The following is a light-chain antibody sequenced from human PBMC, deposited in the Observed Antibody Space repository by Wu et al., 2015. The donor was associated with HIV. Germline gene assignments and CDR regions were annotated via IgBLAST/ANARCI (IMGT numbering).Light chain of an antibody. V-gene: IGKV1-27*01. CDR3: QKYNSAPWT. Sequence: DIQMTQSPSSLSASVGDRVTITCRASQGISNYLAWYQQKPGKVPKLLIYVASTLQSGVPSRFSGSGSGTDFTLTFSSLQPEDVATYYCQKYNSAPWTFGQGPRWKSN. J-gene: IGKJ1*01. CDR1: QGISNY. CDR2: VAS.